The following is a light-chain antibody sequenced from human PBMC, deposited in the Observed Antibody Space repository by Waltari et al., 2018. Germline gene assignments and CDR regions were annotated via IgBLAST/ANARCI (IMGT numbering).Light chain of an antibody. CDR2: AAS. J-gene: IGKJ1*01. Sequence: DIQMTQSPSSLSASVGDRVTITCRASQGISNSLAWYQQKPGKAPKRLLYAASRLESGVPSRFSGSGSGTDYTLTISSLQPEDFATYYCQQYYSTPPVTFGQGTKVEIK. V-gene: IGKV1-NL1*01. CDR1: QGISNS. CDR3: QQYYSTPPVT.